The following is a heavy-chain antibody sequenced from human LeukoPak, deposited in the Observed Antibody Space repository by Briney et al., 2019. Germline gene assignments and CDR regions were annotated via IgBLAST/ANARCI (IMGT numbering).Heavy chain of an antibody. CDR1: GFTVSSNY. CDR3: AKDRGAPSSIAPSYYFDY. D-gene: IGHD6-6*01. V-gene: IGHV3-30*18. CDR2: ISYDGSNK. Sequence: PGGSLRLSCAASGFTVSSNYMSWVRQAPGKGLEWVAVISYDGSNKYYADSVKGRFTISRDNSKNTLYLQMNSLRAEDTAVYYCAKDRGAPSSIAPSYYFDYWGQGTLVTVSS. J-gene: IGHJ4*02.